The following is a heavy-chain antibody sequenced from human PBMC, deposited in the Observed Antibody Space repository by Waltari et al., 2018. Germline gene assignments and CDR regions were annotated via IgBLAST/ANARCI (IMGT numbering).Heavy chain of an antibody. CDR1: GFLLSTYW. J-gene: IGHJ4*02. CDR3: VRENIAAAGLES. D-gene: IGHD6-13*01. Sequence: EVQLVESGGGLVQPGGSLRLSCVASGFLLSTYWMDWVRQAPGKGLVWVSRINSDGGSTTYADSVKGRFTISRDNAKNTLYLHMSSLRAEDTAVYYCVRENIAAAGLESWGQGTLVTVSS. CDR2: INSDGGST. V-gene: IGHV3-74*01.